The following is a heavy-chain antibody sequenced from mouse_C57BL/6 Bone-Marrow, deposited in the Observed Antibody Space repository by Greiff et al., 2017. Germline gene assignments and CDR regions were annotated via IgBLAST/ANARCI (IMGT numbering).Heavy chain of an antibody. CDR1: GFTFSSYG. CDR3: ANFLRGY. CDR2: ISSGGSYT. V-gene: IGHV5-6*01. J-gene: IGHJ2*02. Sequence: EVQLVESGGDLVKPGGSLKLSCAASGFTFSSYGMSWVSQTPDKRLEWVANISSGGSYTYYPDSVKGRFTISRDNAKNTLYLEKSRLKSEDTAVYYCANFLRGYWGQGTSLTVSS.